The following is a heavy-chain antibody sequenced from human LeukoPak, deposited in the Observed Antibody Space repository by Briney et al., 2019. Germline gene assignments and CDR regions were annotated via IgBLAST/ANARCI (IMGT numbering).Heavy chain of an antibody. D-gene: IGHD6-19*01. Sequence: APVRLSCKASGGTFSSYAISGVRQAARQGLEWMGWISADNGNTNYAKKLQGRVTMTTDTSTSTAYMELRSLRSDDTAVYYCARDSSGWPVDYWGQGTLVTVSS. CDR1: GGTFSSYA. CDR2: ISADNGNT. V-gene: IGHV1-18*01. J-gene: IGHJ4*02. CDR3: ARDSSGWPVDY.